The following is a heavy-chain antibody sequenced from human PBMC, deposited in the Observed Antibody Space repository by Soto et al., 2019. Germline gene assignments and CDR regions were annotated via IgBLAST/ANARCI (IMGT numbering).Heavy chain of an antibody. D-gene: IGHD1-20*01. CDR2: IIPIFGTA. CDR1: GGTFSSYA. CDR3: TYGNWNYYGMDV. V-gene: IGHV1-69*13. Sequence: GASVKVSCKASGGTFSSYAISWVRQAPGQGLEWMGGIIPIFGTANYAQKLQGRVTITADESTSTAYMELSSLRSEDTAVYYCTYGNWNYYGMDVWGQGTTVTVSS. J-gene: IGHJ6*02.